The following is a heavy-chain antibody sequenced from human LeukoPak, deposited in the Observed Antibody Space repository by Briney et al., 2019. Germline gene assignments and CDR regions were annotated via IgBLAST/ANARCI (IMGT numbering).Heavy chain of an antibody. V-gene: IGHV3-7*01. CDR1: GFTYSHYG. Sequence: PGRSLRLSCAASGFTYSHYGMHWVRQAPGKGLEWVANIKQDGSEKYYVDSVKGRFTISRDNAKNSLYLQMNSLRAEDTAVYYCARDRYYYDSSGYCIDYWGQGTLVTVSS. CDR2: IKQDGSEK. J-gene: IGHJ4*02. CDR3: ARDRYYYDSSGYCIDY. D-gene: IGHD3-22*01.